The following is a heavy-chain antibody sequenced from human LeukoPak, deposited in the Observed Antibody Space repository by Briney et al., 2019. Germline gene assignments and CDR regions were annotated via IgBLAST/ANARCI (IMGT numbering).Heavy chain of an antibody. V-gene: IGHV3-7*03. J-gene: IGHJ4*02. CDR3: ATPLDYYDSSGYHQGGD. CDR1: GFTFSSYW. Sequence: GGSLRLSCTASGFTFSSYWMSWVRQAPGKGLEWVANIKQDGSRKNYVDSVKGRFTISRDNAKNSLYLQMNSLRAEDTAVYYCATPLDYYDSSGYHQGGDWGQGTLVTVSS. CDR2: IKQDGSRK. D-gene: IGHD3-22*01.